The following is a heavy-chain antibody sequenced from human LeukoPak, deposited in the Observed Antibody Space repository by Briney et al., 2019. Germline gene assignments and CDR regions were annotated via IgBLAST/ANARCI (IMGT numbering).Heavy chain of an antibody. CDR3: ARGKALRFLEWLSKSYYYGMDV. D-gene: IGHD3-3*01. V-gene: IGHV4-39*02. CDR2: IYYSGST. Sequence: SETLSLTCTVSGGSISGSSYYWGWIRQPPGKGLEWIGSIYYSGSTYYNPSLKSRVTISVDTSKNQFSLKLNSVTATDTAVYYCARGKALRFLEWLSKSYYYGMDVWGQGTTVTVSS. J-gene: IGHJ6*02. CDR1: GGSISGSSYY.